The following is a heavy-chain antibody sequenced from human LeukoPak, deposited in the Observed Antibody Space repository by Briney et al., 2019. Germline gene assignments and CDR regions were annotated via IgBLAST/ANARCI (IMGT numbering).Heavy chain of an antibody. J-gene: IGHJ4*02. V-gene: IGHV3-23*01. CDR1: GFTFSSYA. Sequence: PGGSLRLSCAASGFTFSSYAMSWVRHAPWKGLELVSAISGSGGSTYYADSVKGRFTISRDNSKNTLYLQMNSLRAEDTAVYYCAKYGSGWYGIDYWGQGTLVTVSS. D-gene: IGHD6-19*01. CDR3: AKYGSGWYGIDY. CDR2: ISGSGGST.